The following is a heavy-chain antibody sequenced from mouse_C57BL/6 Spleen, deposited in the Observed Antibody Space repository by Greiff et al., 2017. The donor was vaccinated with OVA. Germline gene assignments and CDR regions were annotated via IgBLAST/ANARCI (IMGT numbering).Heavy chain of an antibody. D-gene: IGHD2-4*01. CDR1: GFTFTTYP. V-gene: IGHV1-47*01. J-gene: IGHJ4*01. CDR3: ARRGLRNYDMDY. Sequence: VQLQQSGAELVKPGASVKLSCTASGFTFTTYPIDWLQQTPGKILEWIGNFHPYNDAIKYNDKFKGQATLTVEKSSSTVYLELSRLRSEDTAMYYCARRGLRNYDMDYWGQGTSVTVSS. CDR2: FHPYNDAI.